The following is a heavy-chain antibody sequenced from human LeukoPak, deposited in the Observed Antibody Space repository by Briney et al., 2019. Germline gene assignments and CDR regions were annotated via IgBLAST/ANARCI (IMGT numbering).Heavy chain of an antibody. CDR3: ARDDTAMVRQDDAFDI. Sequence: PGGSLRLSCAASGFTFDDYAMHWVRQAPGKGLEWVSGISWNSGSIGYADSVKGRFTISRDNAKNSLYLQMNSLRAEDTALYYCARDDTAMVRQDDAFDIWGQGTMVTVSS. CDR1: GFTFDDYA. CDR2: ISWNSGSI. D-gene: IGHD5-18*01. V-gene: IGHV3-9*01. J-gene: IGHJ3*02.